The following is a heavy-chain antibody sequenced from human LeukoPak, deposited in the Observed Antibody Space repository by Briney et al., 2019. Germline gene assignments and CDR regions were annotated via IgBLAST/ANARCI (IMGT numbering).Heavy chain of an antibody. CDR1: GYTFTSYG. J-gene: IGHJ3*02. CDR3: ARVGPHFSSSSGRGDAFDI. D-gene: IGHD6-6*01. Sequence: ASVKVSCKASGYTFTSYGISWVRQAPGQGLEWMGWISAYNGNTNYAQKFQGRVTMTRDMSTSTVYMELSSLRSEDTAVYYCARVGPHFSSSSGRGDAFDIWGQGTMVTVSS. CDR2: ISAYNGNT. V-gene: IGHV1-18*01.